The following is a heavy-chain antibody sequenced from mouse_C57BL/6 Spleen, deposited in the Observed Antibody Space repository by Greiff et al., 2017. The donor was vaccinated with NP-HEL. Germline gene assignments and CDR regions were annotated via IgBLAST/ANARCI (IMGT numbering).Heavy chain of an antibody. CDR3: AREEFDYYGSRPWYFDV. V-gene: IGHV1-80*01. D-gene: IGHD1-1*01. J-gene: IGHJ1*03. CDR2: IYPGDGDT. CDR1: GYAFSSYW. Sequence: VKLQESGAELVKPGASVKISCKASGYAFSSYWMNWVKQRPGKGLEWIGQIYPGDGDTNYNGKFKGKATLTADKSSSTAYMQLSSLTSEDSAVYFCAREEFDYYGSRPWYFDVWGTGTTVTVSS.